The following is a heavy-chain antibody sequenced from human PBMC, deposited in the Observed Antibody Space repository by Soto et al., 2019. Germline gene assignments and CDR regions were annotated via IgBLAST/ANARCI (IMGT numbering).Heavy chain of an antibody. CDR2: INHSGST. D-gene: IGHD2-2*01. CDR3: ASTNIVVVPAAIVSYMDV. Sequence: PSETLSLTCAIYGGSFSGYYWSWIRQPPGKGLEWIGEINHSGSTNYNPSLKSRVTISVDTSKNQFSLKLSSVTAADTAVYYCASTNIVVVPAAIVSYMDVWGKGTTVTISS. V-gene: IGHV4-34*01. CDR1: GGSFSGYY. J-gene: IGHJ6*03.